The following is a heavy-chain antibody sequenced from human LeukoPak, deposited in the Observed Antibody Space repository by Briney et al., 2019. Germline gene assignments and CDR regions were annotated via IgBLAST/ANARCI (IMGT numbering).Heavy chain of an antibody. J-gene: IGHJ4*02. D-gene: IGHD1-14*01. V-gene: IGHV1-2*02. CDR1: GYTFTGYY. Sequence: ASVKVSCKASGYTFTGYYMQWVRQAPGQGLEWMGWINPNSAGTNYAQKFQGRVTMTRDTSISTAYMELSRLRSDDTAVYYCARAVRDRGHLDSWGQGTLVTVSS. CDR2: INPNSAGT. CDR3: ARAVRDRGHLDS.